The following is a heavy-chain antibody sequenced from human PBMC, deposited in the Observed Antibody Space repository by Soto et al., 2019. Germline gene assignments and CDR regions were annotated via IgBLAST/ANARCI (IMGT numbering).Heavy chain of an antibody. J-gene: IGHJ6*02. CDR3: ARGETGGLVRQYYYYYYGMDV. V-gene: IGHV1-18*01. Sequence: ALVKVSCTASGYTFTSYGISWVRKAPGQGLEWMGWITAYNGNTHYARKRQGRVTMTTDTSTSTAYMELRSLRSDGTAVYYRARGETGGLVRQYYYYYYGMDVWGQGTTVTVSS. CDR2: ITAYNGNT. D-gene: IGHD3-9*01. CDR1: GYTFTSYG.